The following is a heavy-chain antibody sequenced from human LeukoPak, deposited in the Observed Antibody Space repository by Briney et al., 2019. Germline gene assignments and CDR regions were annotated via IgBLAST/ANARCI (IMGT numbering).Heavy chain of an antibody. CDR3: AKVWDTYYYDSSGSFDY. CDR1: GFTFSSYA. Sequence: PGGSLRLSCAASGFTFSSYAMSWVRQAPGKGLEWVPAISSSGGSTYYADSVKGRFTISRDNSKNTLYLQMNSLRAEDTAVYYCAKVWDTYYYDSSGSFDYWGQGTLVTVSS. V-gene: IGHV3-23*01. J-gene: IGHJ4*02. D-gene: IGHD3-22*01. CDR2: ISSSGGST.